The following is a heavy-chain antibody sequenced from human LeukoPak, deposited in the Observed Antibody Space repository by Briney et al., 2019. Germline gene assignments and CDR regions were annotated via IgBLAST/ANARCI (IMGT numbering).Heavy chain of an antibody. D-gene: IGHD3-22*01. V-gene: IGHV3-23*01. CDR1: GFTFGTYA. Sequence: GGSLRLSCAASGFTFGTYAMSWAPPPPGKGLERFPAFRGSGVGPYYADSVKGRFTISRDNSKNTLYLQMNSLRAEDTAVYYCAKTHETYYYDSSGYFDYWGQGTLVTVSS. CDR3: AKTHETYYYDSSGYFDY. CDR2: FRGSGVGP. J-gene: IGHJ4*02.